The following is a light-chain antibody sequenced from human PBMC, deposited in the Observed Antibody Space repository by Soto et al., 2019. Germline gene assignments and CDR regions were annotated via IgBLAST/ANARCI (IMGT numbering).Light chain of an antibody. CDR3: QQYGSSLWT. CDR1: QSVSSSR. Sequence: EIVVTQSPGTMSLSPVERATLSCRDSQSVSSSRLAWYRQKPGQAPRLLIYGASSRATGIPDRFSGSGSGTDFTLTISRLEPEDFAVYYCQQYGSSLWTFGQGTKVDIK. CDR2: GAS. J-gene: IGKJ1*01. V-gene: IGKV3-20*01.